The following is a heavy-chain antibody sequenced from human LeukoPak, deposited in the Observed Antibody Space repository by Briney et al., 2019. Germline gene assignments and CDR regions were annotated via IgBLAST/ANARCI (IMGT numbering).Heavy chain of an antibody. V-gene: IGHV4-59*01. CDR1: GGSISTYY. CDR2: ISYIGNT. CDR3: ARSTVDTAMVLGY. D-gene: IGHD5-18*01. J-gene: IGHJ4*02. Sequence: SETLSLTCTVAGGSISTYYWSWIRQPPGKGLEWIGYISYIGNTKYNPSLKSRVTISIDTSKDQLSLKLSSVTAADTAVYYCARSTVDTAMVLGYWGQGTLITVSS.